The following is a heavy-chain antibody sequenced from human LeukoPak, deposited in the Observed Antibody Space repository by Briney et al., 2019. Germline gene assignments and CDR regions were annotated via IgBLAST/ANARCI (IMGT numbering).Heavy chain of an antibody. D-gene: IGHD3-3*01. CDR1: GGSISSSSYY. J-gene: IGHJ4*02. CDR3: AIFSRITIFGVVTPDNDY. Sequence: KPSETLSLTCTVSGGSISSSSYYWGWIRQPPGKGREWSGSIYYSGSTYYNPSLKSRVTISVDTSKNQFSLKLSSVTAADTAVYYCAIFSRITIFGVVTPDNDYWGQGTLVTVSS. V-gene: IGHV4-39*01. CDR2: IYYSGST.